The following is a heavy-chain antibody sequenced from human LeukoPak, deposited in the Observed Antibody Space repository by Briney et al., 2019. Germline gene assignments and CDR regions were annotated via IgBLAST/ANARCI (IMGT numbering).Heavy chain of an antibody. V-gene: IGHV3-30-3*01. D-gene: IGHD2-2*01. CDR1: GFTFSSYA. J-gene: IGHJ6*02. CDR2: ISYDGSNK. Sequence: GGSLRLSCAASGFTFSSYAMHWVRQAPGKGLEWVAVISYDGSNKYYADSVKGRFTISRDNSKNTLYLQMNSLRAEDTAVYYCARDRRYCSSTSCYDYYYYGMDVWGQGTTVTVSS. CDR3: ARDRRYCSSTSCYDYYYYGMDV.